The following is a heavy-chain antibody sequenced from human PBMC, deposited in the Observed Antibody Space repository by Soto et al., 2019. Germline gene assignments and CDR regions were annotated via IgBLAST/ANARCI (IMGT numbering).Heavy chain of an antibody. V-gene: IGHV3-73*01. CDR2: IRCRANNFAT. CDR1: GFIFSGSA. Sequence: GGSLRLSCAASGFIFSGSAIHWVRQASGKGLEWVGRIRCRANNFATSSAASVKGRFTFSRGDSKNAAYLQMNTLKPEDTAVYYCARAQGAAIGDSYYHGMDVWSQGTTVTVSS. J-gene: IGHJ6*02. D-gene: IGHD2-2*02. CDR3: ARAQGAAIGDSYYHGMDV.